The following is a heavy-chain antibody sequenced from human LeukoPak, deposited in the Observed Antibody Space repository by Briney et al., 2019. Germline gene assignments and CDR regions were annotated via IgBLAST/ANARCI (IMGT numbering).Heavy chain of an antibody. D-gene: IGHD6-13*01. CDR2: ISAYNGNT. Sequence: ASVKVSCKASGYTFTSYGISWVRQAPGQGLEWMGWISAYNGNTNYAQKLQGRVTMTTDTSTSTAYMELRSLRSDDTAVYYCAILGARIAAAAHNWFDPWGQGTLVTVSP. V-gene: IGHV1-18*01. CDR1: GYTFTSYG. CDR3: AILGARIAAAAHNWFDP. J-gene: IGHJ5*02.